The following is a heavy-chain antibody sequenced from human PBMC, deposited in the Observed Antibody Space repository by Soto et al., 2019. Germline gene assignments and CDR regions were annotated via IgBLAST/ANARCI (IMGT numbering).Heavy chain of an antibody. J-gene: IGHJ6*02. CDR1: GLSLTTTGVG. D-gene: IGHD2-21*02. Sequence: QITLKESGPTLVKPTQTLTLTCTFSGLSLTTTGVGVGWIRQPPGKALEWLALIYWDDDKHYSPSLKSSLTTTKDTSKNQVVLTMTNMDPVDTATYYCVQSRCGGDCLQSYSSHSYYGLDVWGQGTTVTVSS. CDR3: VQSRCGGDCLQSYSSHSYYGLDV. CDR2: IYWDDDK. V-gene: IGHV2-5*02.